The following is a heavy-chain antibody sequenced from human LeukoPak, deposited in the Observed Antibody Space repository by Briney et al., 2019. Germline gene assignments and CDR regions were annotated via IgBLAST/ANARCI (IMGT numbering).Heavy chain of an antibody. CDR3: PRPVGYCSGGSCTDVNWFDP. D-gene: IGHD2-15*01. V-gene: IGHV1-2*06. CDR2: INPNSGGT. J-gene: IGHJ5*02. Sequence: ASVKVSCKASGYTFTGYYMHWVRQAPGQGLEWMGRINPNSGGTNYAQKFQGRVTMTRDTSISTAYMELSRLRPDDTAVYYCPRPVGYCSGGSCTDVNWFDPWGQGTLVTVSS. CDR1: GYTFTGYY.